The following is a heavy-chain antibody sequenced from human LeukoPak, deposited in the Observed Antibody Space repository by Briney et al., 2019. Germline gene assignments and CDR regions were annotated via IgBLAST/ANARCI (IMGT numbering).Heavy chain of an antibody. CDR1: GFTVSGNY. D-gene: IGHD5-18*01. Sequence: GGSLRLSCAASGFTVSGNYMSWVRQAPGKGLDWVSVIYSGGNTSYADSVKGRFTISRDNSKNTLYLQMSSLRAEDTAVYYCASGVDTPPGGYFYYYYAMDVWGQGTTVTVSS. CDR3: ASGVDTPPGGYFYYYYAMDV. V-gene: IGHV3-66*01. CDR2: IYSGGNT. J-gene: IGHJ6*02.